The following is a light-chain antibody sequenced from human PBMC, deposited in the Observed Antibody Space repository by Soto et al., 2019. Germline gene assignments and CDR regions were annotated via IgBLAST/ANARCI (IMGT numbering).Light chain of an antibody. CDR1: QAIRNN. CDR3: QKCDAAPFT. CDR2: SAS. J-gene: IGKJ3*01. Sequence: DFQMTQSPSSLSASVGVRVTITCRARQAIRNNLAWYQQKPGKLPQLLIYSASTLQSGVPSRFSGRGSRTDVILTISSRQPEDVGTYYCQKCDAAPFTFGPGTTVDIK. V-gene: IGKV1-27*01.